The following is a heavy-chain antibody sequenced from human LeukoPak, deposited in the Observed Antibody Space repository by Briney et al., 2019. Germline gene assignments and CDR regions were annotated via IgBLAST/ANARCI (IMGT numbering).Heavy chain of an antibody. CDR2: IYPGDSDT. D-gene: IGHD6-13*01. J-gene: IGHJ4*02. CDR1: GYSFNMYW. CDR3: ARSLDSSSWYAYDY. Sequence: GESLKISCKGSGYSFNMYWIGWVRQMPGKGLEWMGIIYPGDSDTRYSPSFQGQVTISADKSISTAYLQWSSLKASDTAMYYCARSLDSSSWYAYDYWGQGTLVTVSS. V-gene: IGHV5-51*01.